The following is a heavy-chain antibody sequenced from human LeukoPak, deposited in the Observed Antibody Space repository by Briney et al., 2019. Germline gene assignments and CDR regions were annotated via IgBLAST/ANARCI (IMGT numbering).Heavy chain of an antibody. CDR1: GFTFDDYA. Sequence: GGSLRLSCAASGFTFDDYAMHWVRQAPGKGLEWVSGISWNSGSIDYADSVNGRFTISRDNAKNSLYLQMNSLRAEDTALYYCAKGDDYDYVVKGNYFGYWGQGTLVTVSS. J-gene: IGHJ4*02. CDR2: ISWNSGSI. D-gene: IGHD3-16*01. CDR3: AKGDDYDYVVKGNYFGY. V-gene: IGHV3-9*01.